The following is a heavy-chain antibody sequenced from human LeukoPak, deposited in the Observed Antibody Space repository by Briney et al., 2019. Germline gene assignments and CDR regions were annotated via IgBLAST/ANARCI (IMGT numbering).Heavy chain of an antibody. CDR3: ARQRSSSWYDNDY. Sequence: GESLKISCEGSGYSFTSYWIGWVRQMPGKGLEWMGIIYPGDSDTRYSPSFQGQATISADKSISTAYLQWSSLKASDTAMYYCARQRSSSWYDNDYWGQGTLVTVSS. J-gene: IGHJ4*02. CDR1: GYSFTSYW. CDR2: IYPGDSDT. D-gene: IGHD6-13*01. V-gene: IGHV5-51*01.